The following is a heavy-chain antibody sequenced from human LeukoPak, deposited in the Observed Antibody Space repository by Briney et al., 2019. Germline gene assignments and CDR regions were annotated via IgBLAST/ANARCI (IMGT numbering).Heavy chain of an antibody. CDR2: INPNSGGT. CDR3: ARDLGYSRYYYYMDV. CDR1: GYTFTGYY. J-gene: IGHJ6*03. V-gene: IGHV1-2*02. Sequence: ASVKVSCKASGYTFTGYYMHWVRQAPGQGLEWMGWINPNSGGTNYAQKFQGRVTMTRDTSISTAYMELSRLRSDDTAVYYCARDLGYSRYYYYMDVWGKGTTGTVSS. D-gene: IGHD6-13*01.